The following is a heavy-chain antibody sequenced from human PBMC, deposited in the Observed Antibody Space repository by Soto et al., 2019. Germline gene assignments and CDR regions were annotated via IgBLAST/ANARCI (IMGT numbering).Heavy chain of an antibody. D-gene: IGHD6-19*01. CDR2: TYYRSNWRH. V-gene: IGHV6-1*01. Sequence: PSRTLSLTCAISGDSVSSNTAAWDLIRSSPSRGLEWLGRTYYRSNWRHDYAVSVKSRITVNPDTSKNHFSLQLNSVTPDDTAVYYCARGVAGSGFDRWGQGTLVTVSS. J-gene: IGHJ4*02. CDR1: GDSVSSNTAA. CDR3: ARGVAGSGFDR.